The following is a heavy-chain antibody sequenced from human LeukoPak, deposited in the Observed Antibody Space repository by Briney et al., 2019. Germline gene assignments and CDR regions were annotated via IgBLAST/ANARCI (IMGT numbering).Heavy chain of an antibody. CDR1: GGTFNNSA. J-gene: IGHJ5*02. CDR2: IMPLFGTA. V-gene: IGHV1-69*05. Sequence: SVKVSCKTSGGTFNNSAISWVRQAPGQGLEWLGGIMPLFGTAGYAQQFQGRVTITKDESTRTVYLELTSLTSDDTAVYYCARDVHGDYGSGWFDPWGQGTLVSVSS. D-gene: IGHD4-17*01. CDR3: ARDVHGDYGSGWFDP.